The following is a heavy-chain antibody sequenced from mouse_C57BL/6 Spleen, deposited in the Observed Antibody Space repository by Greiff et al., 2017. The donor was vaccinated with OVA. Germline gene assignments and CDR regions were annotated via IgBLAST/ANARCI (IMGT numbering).Heavy chain of an antibody. Sequence: VQLQQSGPELVKPGASVKISCKASGYSFTGYYMNWVKQSPEKSLEWIGEINPSTGGTTYNQKFKAKATLTVDKSSSTAYMQLKSLTSEDSAVYYCARDGGDYWGQGTSVTVSS. CDR2: INPSTGGT. D-gene: IGHD2-3*01. CDR1: GYSFTGYY. V-gene: IGHV1-42*01. J-gene: IGHJ4*01. CDR3: ARDGGDY.